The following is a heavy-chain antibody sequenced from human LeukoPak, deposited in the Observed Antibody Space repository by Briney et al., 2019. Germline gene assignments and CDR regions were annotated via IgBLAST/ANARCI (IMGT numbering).Heavy chain of an antibody. J-gene: IGHJ5*02. CDR3: ARVTTYYGSGSSFDP. D-gene: IGHD3-10*01. CDR2: FNHSGST. CDR1: GGSFSGYY. Sequence: SETLSLTCAVYGGSFSGYYWSWIRQPPGKGLEWIGEFNHSGSTNYNPSLKSRVTISVDTSKNQFSLKLSSVTAADTAVYYCARVTTYYGSGSSFDPWGQGTLVTVSS. V-gene: IGHV4-34*01.